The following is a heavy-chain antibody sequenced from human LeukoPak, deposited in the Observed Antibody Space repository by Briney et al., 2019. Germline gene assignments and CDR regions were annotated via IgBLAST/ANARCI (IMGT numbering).Heavy chain of an antibody. CDR3: AREPSGTYWLDY. CDR2: IYSAGRT. CDR1: GFTLSSNY. D-gene: IGHD1-26*01. J-gene: IGHJ4*02. V-gene: IGHV3-66*02. Sequence: GGSLRLSCAASGFTLSSNYMSWVRQAPGKGLEWVSVIYSAGRTYYADSVKGRFTISRDNSKNTRYLQMNSLRAEDTAVYYCAREPSGTYWLDYWGQGTLVTVSS.